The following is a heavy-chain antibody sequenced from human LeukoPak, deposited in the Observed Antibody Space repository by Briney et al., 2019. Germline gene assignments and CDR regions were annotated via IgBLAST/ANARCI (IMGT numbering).Heavy chain of an antibody. CDR2: INWNGGST. V-gene: IGHV3-20*04. CDR1: GFTFDDYG. D-gene: IGHD6-19*01. Sequence: PGGSLRLSCAAPGFTFDDYGMSWVRQAPGKGLEWFSGINWNGGSTGHADSVKGRFTISRDNAKNSLYLQMNSLRAEDTALYYCAREISGIAVAGTGPYYYYYMDVWGKGTTVTVSS. CDR3: AREISGIAVAGTGPYYYYYMDV. J-gene: IGHJ6*03.